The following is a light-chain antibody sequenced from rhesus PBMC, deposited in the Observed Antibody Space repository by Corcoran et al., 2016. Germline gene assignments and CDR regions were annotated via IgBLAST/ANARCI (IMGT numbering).Light chain of an antibody. CDR3: QQGYNTPSS. CDR2: AAS. V-gene: IGKV1-18*01. Sequence: DIQMTQSPSSLSASVGDKVTITCRASQGISSWLAWYQRKPGKAPRLLIYAASSLQSGVPSRFSGSGSGTDYTLTISSLQPEDFATYYCQQGYNTPSSFGQVTKVEIK. CDR1: QGISSW. J-gene: IGKJ2*01.